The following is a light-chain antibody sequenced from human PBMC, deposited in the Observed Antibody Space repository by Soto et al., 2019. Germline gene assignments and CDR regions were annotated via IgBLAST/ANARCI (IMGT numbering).Light chain of an antibody. CDR2: KAS. Sequence: DIQMTQSPSTLSASVGDRVIITCRASQTISSWLAWYQQKPGKAPKLLIYKASSLESGVPSRFSGSGSGTEFTLTISSLQPDDFATYYCQHYNNYLLTFGGGTKVEIE. J-gene: IGKJ4*01. CDR1: QTISSW. CDR3: QHYNNYLLT. V-gene: IGKV1-5*03.